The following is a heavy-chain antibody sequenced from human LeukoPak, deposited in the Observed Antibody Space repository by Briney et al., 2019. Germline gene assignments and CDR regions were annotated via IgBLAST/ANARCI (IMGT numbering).Heavy chain of an antibody. CDR3: ARVLGTDEGAAY. Sequence: GGSLRLSCTASGFTFRNYWMNWVRQAPGKGLEWVANIKSDGSDKRYVDSVKGRFTISRDNAKTSLFLQMDSLRAEDTAVYYCARVLGTDEGAAYWGQGTLVTVSS. J-gene: IGHJ4*02. D-gene: IGHD1-7*01. CDR2: IKSDGSDK. CDR1: GFTFRNYW. V-gene: IGHV3-7*04.